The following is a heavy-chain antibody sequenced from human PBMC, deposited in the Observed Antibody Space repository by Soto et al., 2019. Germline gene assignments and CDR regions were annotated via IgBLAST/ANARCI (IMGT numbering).Heavy chain of an antibody. CDR2: VSKSDYT. CDR1: GFYFNNYG. J-gene: IGHJ4*02. V-gene: IGHV3-21*01. D-gene: IGHD2-2*01. Sequence: GGSLRRYCAVSGFYFNNYGINWVRQSPGKGLEWVSSVSKSDYTYYSDSVKGRFTISRDNAKNSVSLQMNSLRAEDTAVYYCAREDSIIIPAVSDFWGQGTLVTVSS. CDR3: AREDSIIIPAVSDF.